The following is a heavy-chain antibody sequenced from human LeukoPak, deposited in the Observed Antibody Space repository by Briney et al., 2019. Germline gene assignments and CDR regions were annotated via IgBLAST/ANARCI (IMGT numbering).Heavy chain of an antibody. CDR2: ISYGGGNK. V-gene: IGHV3-30*18. Sequence: GRSLRLSCAASGFTFSDYGMHWVRQAPGKGLEWVALISYGGGNKFYADSVRDRFTISRDNSKNTLFLQMNSLRTEDTAMYYCAKVFEVRGARRPKDYWGQGTLVIVSS. J-gene: IGHJ4*02. D-gene: IGHD3-10*01. CDR1: GFTFSDYG. CDR3: AKVFEVRGARRPKDY.